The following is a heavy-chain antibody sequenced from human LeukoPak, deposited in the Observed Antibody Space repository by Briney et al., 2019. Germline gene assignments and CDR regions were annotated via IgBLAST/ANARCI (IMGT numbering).Heavy chain of an antibody. CDR3: ARYDQKDYFDY. J-gene: IGHJ4*02. Sequence: ASVKVSCKASGYTFTNYGITWVRQAPGQGLEWMGWISAYNGNTNYAQKLRGRVTMTTDTSTSTAYMELRSLRSDDTAVYYCARYDQKDYFDYWGQGTLVTVSS. CDR1: GYTFTNYG. V-gene: IGHV1-18*01. CDR2: ISAYNGNT. D-gene: IGHD3-3*01.